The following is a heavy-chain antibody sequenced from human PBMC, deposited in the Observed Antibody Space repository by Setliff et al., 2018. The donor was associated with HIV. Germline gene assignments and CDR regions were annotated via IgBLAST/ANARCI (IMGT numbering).Heavy chain of an antibody. CDR3: AKGASLVPRRPHFCYFDY. D-gene: IGHD3-16*02. CDR1: GFTFSNFA. Sequence: PGGSLRLSCAASGFTFSNFAMSWVRQAPGKGLEWVSGISGSGSSTYYADSVKGRFTISRDNSKNTLYLQMNRLRADDTAIYYCAKGASLVPRRPHFCYFDYWGQGALVTVSS. J-gene: IGHJ4*02. V-gene: IGHV3-23*01. CDR2: ISGSGSST.